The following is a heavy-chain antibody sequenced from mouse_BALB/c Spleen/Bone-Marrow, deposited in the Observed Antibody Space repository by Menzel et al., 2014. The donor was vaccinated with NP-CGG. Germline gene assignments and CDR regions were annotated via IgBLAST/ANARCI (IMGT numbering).Heavy chain of an antibody. Sequence: VQLQQSGTVLARPGASVKMSCKASGYTFXSYWMHWVKQRPGQGLEWIGAIYPGNSDTSYNQKFKGKAKLTAVTSTSTAYMELSSLTNEDSAVYYCTRSYERYYAMDYWGQGTSVTVSS. CDR1: GYTFXSYW. V-gene: IGHV1-5*01. D-gene: IGHD1-1*01. CDR2: IYPGNSDT. CDR3: TRSYERYYAMDY. J-gene: IGHJ4*01.